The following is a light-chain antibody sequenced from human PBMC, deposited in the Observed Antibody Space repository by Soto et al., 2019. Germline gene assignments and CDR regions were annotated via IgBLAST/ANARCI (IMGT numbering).Light chain of an antibody. CDR2: DVS. J-gene: IGLJ1*01. V-gene: IGLV2-14*01. CDR1: GSDVGGYNY. Sequence: QSALTQPASVSGSPGQSITISCTGTGSDVGGYNYVSWYQQHPGKAPKLIIYDVSNRPSGVSDRFSGSKSGNTASLTISGLQAEDEADYYCSSYTSSSTLYVFGTGTKLTVL. CDR3: SSYTSSSTLYV.